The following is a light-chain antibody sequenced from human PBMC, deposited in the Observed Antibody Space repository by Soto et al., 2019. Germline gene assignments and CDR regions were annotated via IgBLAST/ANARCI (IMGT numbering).Light chain of an antibody. CDR1: SSDVGSHNL. V-gene: IGLV2-23*01. CDR3: CSYAGSYSVV. CDR2: EAT. Sequence: QSALTQPAAVSASPGQSITISCTGTSSDVGSHNLVSWYQQSPGKAPKLIIYEATKRPSGVSNRFSGSKSGKTASLTISGLQAEDEADYYCCSYAGSYSVVFGGGTKLTVL. J-gene: IGLJ2*01.